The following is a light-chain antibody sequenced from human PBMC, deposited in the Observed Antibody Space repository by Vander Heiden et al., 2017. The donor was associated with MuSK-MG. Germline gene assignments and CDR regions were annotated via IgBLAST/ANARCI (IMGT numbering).Light chain of an antibody. J-gene: IGKJ1*01. CDR1: QSIDKY. CDR3: QRCNTFPRT. Sequence: DIQMTQSPSSLSASVRDRVTIACRASQSIDKYLNWYQHKPGRAPKLLIYGASVLQSGVPSRFSGSASGTDFTLTISVLHPEDLTTYYCQRCNTFPRTFGQGTKVEI. CDR2: GAS. V-gene: IGKV1-39*01.